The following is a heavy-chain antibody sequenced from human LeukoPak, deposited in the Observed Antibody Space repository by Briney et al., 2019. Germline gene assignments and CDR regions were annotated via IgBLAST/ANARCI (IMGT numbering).Heavy chain of an antibody. CDR1: GFTVSSKY. D-gene: IGHD1-26*01. CDR2: IYSGGST. V-gene: IGHV3-66*01. CDR3: ARSKGADVGNAFDI. Sequence: GGSLRLSCAASGFTVSSKYMSWVRQAPGKGLEWVSVIYSGGSTYYADSVKGRFTISRDNSKNTLYLQMNSLRAEDTAVYYCARSKGADVGNAFDIWGQGTMVTVSS. J-gene: IGHJ3*02.